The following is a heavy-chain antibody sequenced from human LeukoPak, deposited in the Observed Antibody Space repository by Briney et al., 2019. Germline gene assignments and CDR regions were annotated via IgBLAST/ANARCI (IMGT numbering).Heavy chain of an antibody. V-gene: IGHV4-39*01. D-gene: IGHD1-14*01. CDR3: ARHRRHWFDP. CDR2: INHSGST. CDR1: GGSISSGSYY. Sequence: SETLSLTCTVSGGSISSGSYYWSWIRQPPGKGLEWIGEINHSGSTNYNPSLKSRVTISVDTSKNQFSLKLSSVTAADTAVYYCARHRRHWFDPWGQGTLVTVSS. J-gene: IGHJ5*02.